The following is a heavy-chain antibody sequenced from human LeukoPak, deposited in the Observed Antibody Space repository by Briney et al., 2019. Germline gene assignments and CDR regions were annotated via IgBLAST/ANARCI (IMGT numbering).Heavy chain of an antibody. CDR3: AAGIQLWFNYYGMDV. CDR2: IKQDGSEK. V-gene: IGHV3-7*01. CDR1: GFTFSTYW. Sequence: GGSLRLSCAASGFTFSTYWMSWVRQAPGQAPEWAANIKQDGSEKYYVDSVKGRFTISRDNAKNSLYLQMNSLRDEDTAVYYCAAGIQLWFNYYGMDVWGQGTTVTVSS. J-gene: IGHJ6*02. D-gene: IGHD5-18*01.